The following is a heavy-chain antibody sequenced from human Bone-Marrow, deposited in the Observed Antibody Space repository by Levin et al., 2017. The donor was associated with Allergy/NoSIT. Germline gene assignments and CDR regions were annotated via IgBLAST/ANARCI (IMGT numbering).Heavy chain of an antibody. CDR2: FDPEEGET. J-gene: IGHJ4*02. CDR3: AREAYSTSSFDN. D-gene: IGHD6-6*01. Sequence: GESLKISCKVSGHTLTELSIHWVRQAPGEGLEWMGGFDPEEGETIYAQKFQGRVTMTEDTSINTAYMELNNLKSDDTGVYYCAREAYSTSSFDNWGQGTLVTVSS. CDR1: GHTLTELS. V-gene: IGHV1-24*01.